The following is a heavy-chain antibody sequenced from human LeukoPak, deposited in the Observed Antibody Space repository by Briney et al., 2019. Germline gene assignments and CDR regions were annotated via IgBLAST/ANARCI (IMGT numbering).Heavy chain of an antibody. CDR3: ARSYEGYFDY. D-gene: IGHD3-3*01. J-gene: IGHJ4*02. CDR1: GGSFSGYY. CDR2: INHSGST. Sequence: PSETLSLNCAVYGGSFSGYYWSWIRQPPGKGLEWIGEINHSGSTNYNPSLKSRVTISVDTSKNQFSLKLSSVTAADTAVYYCARSYEGYFDYWGQGTLVTVSS. V-gene: IGHV4-34*01.